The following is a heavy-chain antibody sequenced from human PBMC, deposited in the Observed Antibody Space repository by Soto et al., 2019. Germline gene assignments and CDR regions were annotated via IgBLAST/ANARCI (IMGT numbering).Heavy chain of an antibody. CDR1: GFSLSTGGVG. V-gene: IGHV2-5*02. J-gene: IGHJ6*02. CDR2: IYWDDDK. Sequence: QITLKESGPTLVKPTQTLTLTCTFSGFSLSTGGVGVGWIRQPPGEALEWLALIYWDDDKRYSPSLKSRLTTPKDTSRNXVXLXMXXMHPVDTATYYCAHSRCGGDCLQSYSSHYYYGMDVWGQGTTVTVSS. D-gene: IGHD2-21*02. CDR3: AHSRCGGDCLQSYSSHYYYGMDV.